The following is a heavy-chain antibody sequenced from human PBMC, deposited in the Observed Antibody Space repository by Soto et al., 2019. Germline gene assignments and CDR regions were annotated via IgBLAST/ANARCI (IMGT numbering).Heavy chain of an antibody. J-gene: IGHJ5*02. CDR1: GGSFSGYD. D-gene: IGHD3-22*01. Sequence: SETLSVTCAVDGGSFSGYDWSWIRKHPGKGLEWIGEINHSGSTNYNPSLKSRVTISVDTSKNQFSLKLSSVTAADTAVYYCARGPLMIVVVINGHNWFDPWGQGTLVTVSS. CDR2: INHSGST. V-gene: IGHV4-34*01. CDR3: ARGPLMIVVVINGHNWFDP.